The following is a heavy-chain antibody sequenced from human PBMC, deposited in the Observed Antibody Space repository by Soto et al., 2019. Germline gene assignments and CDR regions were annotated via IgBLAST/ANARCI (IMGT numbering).Heavy chain of an antibody. J-gene: IGHJ4*02. Sequence: PGGSLRLSCAASGFSFSDAWMTWVRQAPGKGLEWVGHIKSKINGGTTDYAAPVKGRFSISRDDSKNTLYLQMNSLETEDTAVYYCATEFYNNGYNYWGQGALVTV. CDR1: GFSFSDAW. V-gene: IGHV3-15*01. CDR2: IKSKINGGTT. CDR3: ATEFYNNGYNY. D-gene: IGHD3-22*01.